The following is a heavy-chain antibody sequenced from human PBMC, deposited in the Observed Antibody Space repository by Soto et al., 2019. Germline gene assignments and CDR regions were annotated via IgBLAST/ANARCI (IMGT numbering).Heavy chain of an antibody. CDR1: GASLSSGSYY. V-gene: IGHV4-31*03. J-gene: IGHJ4*02. D-gene: IGHD6-19*01. CDR3: ARDLGSEQWFFDS. Sequence: SETLSLTCSVSGASLSSGSYYWSWIRQHPGKGLEWIGYISYSGSTYYNPSLTSRVDMSVDTSKKQFSLRLTSVTAADTAVYYCARDLGSEQWFFDSWGQGTLVTVSS. CDR2: ISYSGST.